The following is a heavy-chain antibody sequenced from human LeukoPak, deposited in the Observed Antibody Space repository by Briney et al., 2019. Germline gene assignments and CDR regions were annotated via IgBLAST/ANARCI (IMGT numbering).Heavy chain of an antibody. J-gene: IGHJ4*02. D-gene: IGHD6-6*01. CDR1: GYSISSSSY. Sequence: SETLSLTCAVSGYSISSSSYWGWIRQPPRMRLEWIGSIYHSGSTHYNPSLRSRVTISVETSKNQFSLKLSSVTAADTAVYYCARNSTSGYFDYWGQGALVTVSS. CDR3: ARNSTSGYFDY. V-gene: IGHV4-38-2*01. CDR2: IYHSGST.